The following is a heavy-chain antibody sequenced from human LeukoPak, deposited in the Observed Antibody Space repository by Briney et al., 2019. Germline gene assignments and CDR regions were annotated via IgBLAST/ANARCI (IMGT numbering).Heavy chain of an antibody. J-gene: IGHJ4*02. V-gene: IGHV4-38-2*01. CDR3: ARGTTRLRPDY. Sequence: SETLSLTCAVSGYAISSGYYWGWIRQPPGKGLEWIGSFYPGGSTYYNPSLKSRVTMSVDTSKNQFSLNLSSVTAADTAVYYCARGTTRLRPDYWGQGTLVIVSS. CDR2: FYPGGST. D-gene: IGHD1-7*01. CDR1: GYAISSGYY.